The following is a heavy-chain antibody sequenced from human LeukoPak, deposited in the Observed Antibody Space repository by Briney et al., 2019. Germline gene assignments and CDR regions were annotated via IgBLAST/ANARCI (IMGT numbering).Heavy chain of an antibody. D-gene: IGHD4-17*01. CDR2: ITSSGSNI. CDR1: GFTLSSYE. CDR3: AREGALTVTKDAFDI. Sequence: GGSLTLSCVASGFTLSSYEMNGVRQAPGKGLEGVSYITSSGSNIYYADSVKGRLTISRDNAKKSLYLQMNSLKAADTAVYYCAREGALTVTKDAFDIWGQGTMVTVSS. V-gene: IGHV3-48*03. J-gene: IGHJ3*02.